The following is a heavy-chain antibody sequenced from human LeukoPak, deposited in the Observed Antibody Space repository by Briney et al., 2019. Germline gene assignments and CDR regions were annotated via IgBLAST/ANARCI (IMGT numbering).Heavy chain of an antibody. J-gene: IGHJ5*02. D-gene: IGHD6-25*01. V-gene: IGHV3-48*04. Sequence: HPGGSLRLSCAASGFTFSSYSMNWVRQAPGKGLEWVSYISSSSSTIYYADSVKGRFTISRDNAKNSLYLQMNSLRAEDTAVYYCARRVIAASSDPWGQGTLVTVSS. CDR1: GFTFSSYS. CDR3: ARRVIAASSDP. CDR2: ISSSSSTI.